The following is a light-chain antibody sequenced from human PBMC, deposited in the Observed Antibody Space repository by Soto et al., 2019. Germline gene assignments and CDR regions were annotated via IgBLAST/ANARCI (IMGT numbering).Light chain of an antibody. CDR3: ISYTSDDVRYV. CDR2: EVS. V-gene: IGLV2-14*01. J-gene: IGLJ1*01. CDR1: NSDVGIYDF. Sequence: QSVLTQPASVSGTPGQSITISCTGSNSDVGIYDFVSWYQHHPGRSPKLIVSEVSHRHSGVSNRFSGSKSGNTASLTISGLQSEDEADYYCISYTSDDVRYVFGTGTKLTV.